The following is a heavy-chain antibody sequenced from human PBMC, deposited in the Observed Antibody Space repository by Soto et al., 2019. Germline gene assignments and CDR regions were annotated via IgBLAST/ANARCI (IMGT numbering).Heavy chain of an antibody. J-gene: IGHJ5*02. D-gene: IGHD3-10*01. CDR1: GFTFSSYA. CDR3: AKVGPYDSGSYMFRYNWFGP. V-gene: IGHV3-30-3*01. CDR2: ISYAGSNK. Sequence: HPGGSLRLSCAASGFTFSSYAMHWVRQAPGKGLEWVAVISYAGSNKYYADSVKGRFTISRDNSKNTLSLQMNSLRAEDTAVYYCAKVGPYDSGSYMFRYNWFGPWGPGTLVTVSS.